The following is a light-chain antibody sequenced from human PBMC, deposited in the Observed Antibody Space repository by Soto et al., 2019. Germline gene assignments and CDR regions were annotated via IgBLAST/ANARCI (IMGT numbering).Light chain of an antibody. CDR3: QQSYSTPPT. J-gene: IGKJ1*01. CDR2: TSS. V-gene: IGKV1-39*01. CDR1: QSIGRN. Sequence: DIQMTQSPASLSASVGDGVTISCRASQSIGRNLNWYQQKPGKAPTLLIFTSSSLQSGVPSRFSGSGSGTDFILTISSLQPEDFATYYCQQSYSTPPTFGQGTKVEIK.